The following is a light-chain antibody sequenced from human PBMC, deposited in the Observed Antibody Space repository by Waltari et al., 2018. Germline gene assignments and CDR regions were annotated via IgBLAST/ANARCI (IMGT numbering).Light chain of an antibody. V-gene: IGKV4-1*01. CDR2: WAS. CDR1: HSLFKTFHNNNY. CDR3: QQSYSPPYT. J-gene: IGKJ2*01. Sequence: DIVMTQSPDYLAVSLVERATINCESSHSLFKTFHNNNYLAWYQQKPGQPPRLLIYWASTRESGVPDRFTGSGSGTDFTLTISNLQAEDVAVYYCQQSYSPPYTFGQGTKLEMK.